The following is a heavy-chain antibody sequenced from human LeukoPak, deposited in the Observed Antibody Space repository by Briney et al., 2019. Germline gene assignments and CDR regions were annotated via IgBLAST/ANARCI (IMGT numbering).Heavy chain of an antibody. CDR2: IEQDGSEK. D-gene: IGHD3-9*01. Sequence: GGSLRLSCAASGFTFSLYWMNWVRRAPGKGLEWVANIEQDGSEKNYVDSVKGRFTISRDNAKNSLYLQMNNLRVEDTAMYYCAGGTGFIIKDWGQGTLVTVSS. CDR3: AGGTGFIIKD. V-gene: IGHV3-7*03. J-gene: IGHJ4*02. CDR1: GFTFSLYW.